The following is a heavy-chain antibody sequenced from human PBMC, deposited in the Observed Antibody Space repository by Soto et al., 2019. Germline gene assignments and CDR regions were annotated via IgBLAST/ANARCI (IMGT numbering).Heavy chain of an antibody. CDR2: ISSYGGST. D-gene: IGHD3-22*01. V-gene: IGHV3-64*01. Sequence: SGGSLRLSCAASGFTFSSYAMHWVHQAPGKGLEYVSAISSYGGSTYYANSVKGRFTISRDNSKNTLYLQMGSLRAEDMAVYYCARDPDSSGYYYFDYWGQGT. J-gene: IGHJ4*02. CDR3: ARDPDSSGYYYFDY. CDR1: GFTFSSYA.